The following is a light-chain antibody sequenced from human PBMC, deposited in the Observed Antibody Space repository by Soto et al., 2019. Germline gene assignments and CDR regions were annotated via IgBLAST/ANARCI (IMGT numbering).Light chain of an antibody. V-gene: IGKV2-30*01. CDR2: TIS. J-gene: IGKJ1*01. CDR3: MQSAHWRWT. Sequence: DVVMTQSPLSLPVPLGQPASISCRSSQGLVLSDGNTYLSWFHQRPGQSPRRLIYTISDRASGVPARFSGSGSGTGFSLKISGLEAEDVGVYYCMQSAHWRWTFGPGTKVEV. CDR1: QGLVLSDGNTY.